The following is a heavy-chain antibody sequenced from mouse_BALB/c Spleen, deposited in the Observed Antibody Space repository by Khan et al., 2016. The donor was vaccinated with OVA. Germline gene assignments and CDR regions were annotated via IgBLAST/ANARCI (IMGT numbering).Heavy chain of an antibody. V-gene: IGHV1-7*01. Sequence: QVQLQQSGAELAKPGASVKMSCKASGYTFTSYWMHWVKQSPGQGLEWIGYINPSTDYTEYNQKFKDKATLTVDKSSSTAYMQLTSLTSEDSAVYYCVNHGSSSAWFTYWGQGTLVTVSA. CDR3: VNHGSSSAWFTY. CDR2: INPSTDYT. D-gene: IGHD1-1*01. CDR1: GYTFTSYW. J-gene: IGHJ3*01.